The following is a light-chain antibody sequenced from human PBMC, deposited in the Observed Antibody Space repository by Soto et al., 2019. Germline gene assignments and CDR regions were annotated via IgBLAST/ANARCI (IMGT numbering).Light chain of an antibody. CDR1: QSVSRR. Sequence: EIVMTQSPATLSVSPGERATLSCRASQSVSRRLAWYQHRPGQSPRLLISGASMRASGVPVRFSGSGSGTDFTLTISRLEPEDFAVYYCQHYGETPITFGLGTRLEIK. J-gene: IGKJ5*01. CDR3: QHYGETPIT. V-gene: IGKV3D-15*01. CDR2: GAS.